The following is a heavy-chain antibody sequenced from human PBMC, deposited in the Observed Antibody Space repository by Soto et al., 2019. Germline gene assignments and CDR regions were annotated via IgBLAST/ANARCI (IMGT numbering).Heavy chain of an antibody. J-gene: IGHJ3*01. V-gene: IGHV3-53*01. Sequence: DVQLVESGGGLIQPGESLRLSCGAFGFTISGKKYVAWLRQAPGKGLEWVSALYDIDGSFYADSVKGRFTTSSDSSKTTVYLQMNDLRPDDTAVYYCATWHEREHAYDVWGRGTTVTVSS. CDR2: LYDIDGS. CDR1: GFTISGKKY. D-gene: IGHD1-1*01. CDR3: ATWHEREHAYDV.